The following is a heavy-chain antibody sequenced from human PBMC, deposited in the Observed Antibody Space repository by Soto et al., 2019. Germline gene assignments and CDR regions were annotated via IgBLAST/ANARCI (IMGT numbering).Heavy chain of an antibody. Sequence: ASVKVSCKASGYTFTSYYMHWVRQAPGQGLEWMGIIHPSGGSPSYAQKFQGRVTMTRDTSTSTVYMDLSSLGSEDTAVYYCATPGGSGESWGQGTLVTVSS. CDR2: IHPSGGSP. D-gene: IGHD3-10*01. CDR3: ATPGGSGES. V-gene: IGHV1-46*01. J-gene: IGHJ5*02. CDR1: GYTFTSYY.